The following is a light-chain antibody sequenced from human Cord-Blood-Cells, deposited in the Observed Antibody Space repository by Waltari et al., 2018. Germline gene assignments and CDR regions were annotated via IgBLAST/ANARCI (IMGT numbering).Light chain of an antibody. CDR3: QQYDNLLFT. CDR2: AAS. V-gene: IGKV1-33*01. J-gene: IGKJ3*01. Sequence: DIQMTQSPSSLSASVGDRVTITCQASQDISNYLNWYQQKPGKAPKLPIYAASNVEPGVPSRFSGSGSGTDFTFTISSLQPEDIATYYCQQYDNLLFTFGPGTKVDIK. CDR1: QDISNY.